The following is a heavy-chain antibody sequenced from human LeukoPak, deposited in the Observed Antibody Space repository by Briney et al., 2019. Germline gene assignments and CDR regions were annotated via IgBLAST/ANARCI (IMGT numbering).Heavy chain of an antibody. CDR1: AGTFSSYA. CDR3: ARAARPPPYYYYYYMDV. CDR2: IIPIFGTA. Sequence: SVKVSCKASAGTFSSYAISWVRQAPGQGLVWMGGIIPIFGTANYAQKFQGRVTITTDESTSTAYMELSSLRSEDTAVYYCARAARPPPYYYYYYMDVWGKGTTVTVSS. J-gene: IGHJ6*03. V-gene: IGHV1-69*05.